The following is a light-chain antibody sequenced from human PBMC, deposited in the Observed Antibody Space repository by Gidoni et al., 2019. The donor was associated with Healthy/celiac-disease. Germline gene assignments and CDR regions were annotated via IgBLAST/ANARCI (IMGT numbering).Light chain of an antibody. CDR3: QQYGSSPGT. Sequence: EIVFTQSPRTLPLFPGERATLSCRASQSVSSSYVAWYQQKPGEAPRLLIYGASSRATSIPDRFSGSGSGTDFTLTISRLEPEDFAVYYCQQYGSSPGTFGQGTKVEIK. J-gene: IGKJ1*01. CDR1: QSVSSSY. V-gene: IGKV3-20*01. CDR2: GAS.